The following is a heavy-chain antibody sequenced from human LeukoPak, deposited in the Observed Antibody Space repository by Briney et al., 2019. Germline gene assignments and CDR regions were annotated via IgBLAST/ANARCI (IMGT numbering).Heavy chain of an antibody. D-gene: IGHD3-16*01. J-gene: IGHJ4*02. Sequence: SETLSLTCAVYGGSFSGYYWSWIRQPPGKGLEWIGEINHSGSTNYNPSLKSRVTISVDTSKNQFSLKLSSVTAADTAVYYCVLGELRGPFDYWGQGTLVTVSS. CDR2: INHSGST. CDR3: VLGELRGPFDY. V-gene: IGHV4-34*01. CDR1: GGSFSGYY.